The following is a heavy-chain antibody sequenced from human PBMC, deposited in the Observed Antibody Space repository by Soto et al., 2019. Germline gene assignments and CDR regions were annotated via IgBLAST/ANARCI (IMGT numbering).Heavy chain of an antibody. CDR1: GGSISSYY. Sequence: QVQLQESGPGLVKPSETLSLTCSVSGGSISSYYWGWIRQPPGKGLEWTGHIYYSGGTSYNPSLISRITISVDTSKNQVSLKLSSVTAADMAVYYCARASAAGTGDYDHWGQGILVTVSS. CDR2: IYYSGGT. D-gene: IGHD6-13*01. V-gene: IGHV4-59*01. CDR3: ARASAAGTGDYDH. J-gene: IGHJ4*02.